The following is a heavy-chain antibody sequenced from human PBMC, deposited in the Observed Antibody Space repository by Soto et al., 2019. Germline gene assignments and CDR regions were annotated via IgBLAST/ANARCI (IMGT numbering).Heavy chain of an antibody. CDR2: IYHSGST. J-gene: IGHJ4*02. Sequence: SETLSLTCAVSGGSISSGGYSWSWIRQPPGKGLEWIGYIYHSGSTYYNPSLKSRVTISVDRSKNQFSLKLSSVTVADTAVYYCAKGGTAKLIYWGQGTQVTVSS. D-gene: IGHD1-7*01. CDR1: GGSISSGGYS. V-gene: IGHV4-30-2*01. CDR3: AKGGTAKLIY.